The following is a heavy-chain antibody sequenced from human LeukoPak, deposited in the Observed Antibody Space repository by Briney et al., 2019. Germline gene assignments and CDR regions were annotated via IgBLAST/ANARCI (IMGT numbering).Heavy chain of an antibody. CDR3: ARGSPPNWFDP. CDR1: GFTFSSYS. V-gene: IGHV3-48*01. CDR2: ISSSSSTI. Sequence: PGGSLRLSCAASGFTFSSYSMNWVRQAPGKGLEWVSYISSSSSTIYYADSVKGRFTISRDNAKNSLYLQMNSLRAEDTAVYYCARGSPPNWFDPWGQGTLVTVSS. J-gene: IGHJ5*02.